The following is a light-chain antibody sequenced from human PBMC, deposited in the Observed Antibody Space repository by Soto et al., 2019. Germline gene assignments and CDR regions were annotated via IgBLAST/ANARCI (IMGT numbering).Light chain of an antibody. V-gene: IGLV2-8*01. CDR1: ISDVGGYNY. CDR3: SSYAGSNNLL. J-gene: IGLJ2*01. Sequence: QSALTQPPSASGSPGQSVTISCTGTISDVGGYNYISWYQQHPGKAPKLMIYEVTKRPSGVPDRFSGSKSGNTASLTVSGLQAEDEADYYCSSYAGSNNLLFGGGTKVTVL. CDR2: EVT.